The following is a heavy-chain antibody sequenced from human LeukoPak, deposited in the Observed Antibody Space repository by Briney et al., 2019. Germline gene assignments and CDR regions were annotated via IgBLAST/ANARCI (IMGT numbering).Heavy chain of an antibody. CDR2: INHSGST. J-gene: IGHJ4*02. V-gene: IGHV4-34*01. CDR1: GGSFRGYY. CDR3: ARAVVVGGYFTY. D-gene: IGHD2-2*01. Sequence: SETLSLTCAVYGGSFRGYYWSWIRQPPGKGLEWIGEINHSGSTNYNPSLKSRVTISVDTSKNQFSLKLSSVTAADTAVYYCARAVVVGGYFTYWGQGTLVTVSS.